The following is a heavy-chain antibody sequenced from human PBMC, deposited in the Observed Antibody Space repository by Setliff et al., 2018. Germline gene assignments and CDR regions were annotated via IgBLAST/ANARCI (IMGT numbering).Heavy chain of an antibody. V-gene: IGHV1-18*01. J-gene: IGHJ4*02. Sequence: ASVKVSCKASGYTFTSYGISWVRQAPGQGLEWMGWISAYSGNTNYAQRLQGRVTMTTDTSTSTAYMELRSLTSDDSAFYYCARAPSVELVTIRTNSWFTYWGQGTLVTVSS. CDR1: GYTFTSYG. D-gene: IGHD5-18*01. CDR3: ARAPSVELVTIRTNSWFTY. CDR2: ISAYSGNT.